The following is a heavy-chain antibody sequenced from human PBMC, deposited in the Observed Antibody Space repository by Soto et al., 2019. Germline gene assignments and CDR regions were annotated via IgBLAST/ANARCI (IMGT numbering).Heavy chain of an antibody. CDR2: MQPSTGRT. D-gene: IGHD1-26*01. CDR1: GYSFTSLD. Sequence: ASVKVSCKASGYSFTSLDINWVRQTAGQGLEWMGWMQPSTGRTGYAQKFQGRVIMTRDTSINTAYMELTTLTSDDTAFYYCARGVSAGVDYWGQGTLVTVSS. CDR3: ARGVSAGVDY. V-gene: IGHV1-8*01. J-gene: IGHJ4*02.